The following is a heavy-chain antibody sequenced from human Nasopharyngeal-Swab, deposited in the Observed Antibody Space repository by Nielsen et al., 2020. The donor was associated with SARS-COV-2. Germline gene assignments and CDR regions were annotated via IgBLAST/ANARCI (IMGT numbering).Heavy chain of an antibody. CDR3: ARDCCSTCIYAYYYMDY. Sequence: GGSLRLSCAASGFTFSSHAMHWVRQAPGKGLEWVALISYDGDNKYYTDSVKGRFSISRENSTNTLYLQMNSLRADDTALYYCARDCCSTCIYAYYYMDYWGRGTTVTVSS. D-gene: IGHD2-2*01. J-gene: IGHJ6*03. CDR1: GFTFSSHA. V-gene: IGHV3-30-3*01. CDR2: ISYDGDNK.